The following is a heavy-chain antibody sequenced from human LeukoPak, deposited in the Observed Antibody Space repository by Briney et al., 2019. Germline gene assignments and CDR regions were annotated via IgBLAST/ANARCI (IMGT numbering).Heavy chain of an antibody. CDR2: IDNGGSYT. CDR3: ARDLPISDSSGYYLDY. V-gene: IGHV3-74*01. D-gene: IGHD3-22*01. CDR1: GFIFSSKW. Sequence: GGSLRLSCAASGFIFSSKWIHWVRQAPGKGLEWVSRIDNGGSYTSYADSVKGRFTISRDNAKNTLYLQMNRLRAEDTAVYYCARDLPISDSSGYYLDYWGQGTVVTVSS. J-gene: IGHJ4*02.